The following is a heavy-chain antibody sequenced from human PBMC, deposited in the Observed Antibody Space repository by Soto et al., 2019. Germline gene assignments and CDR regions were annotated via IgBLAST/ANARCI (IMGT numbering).Heavy chain of an antibody. D-gene: IGHD3-9*01. J-gene: IGHJ4*02. CDR2: ITYDGSNK. V-gene: IGHV3-30-3*01. CDR1: GFTFSSYA. CDR3: ARVRVRLRYVDWLFY. Sequence: QVQLVESGGGVVQPGRSLRLSCAASGFTFSSYAMHWVRQAPGKGLEWVAVITYDGSNKYYADSVKGRFTISRDNSKNTLYLQMNSLRAEDTAVYYCARVRVRLRYVDWLFYWGQGTLVTVSS.